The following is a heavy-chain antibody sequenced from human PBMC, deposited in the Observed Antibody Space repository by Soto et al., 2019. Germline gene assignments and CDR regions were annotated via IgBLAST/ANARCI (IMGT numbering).Heavy chain of an antibody. Sequence: SLTCAVSGVSISSTNWWTWVRQAPGKGLEWIGEMWPSGGTTYNPSLQNRVTISVDNSKNHLSLTLTSVTAADTAMYYCARAVHYYDSSGYYLPRGQFDSWGQGTLVTLSS. CDR1: GVSISSTNW. D-gene: IGHD3-22*01. CDR2: MWPSGGT. V-gene: IGHV4-4*02. CDR3: ARAVHYYDSSGYYLPRGQFDS. J-gene: IGHJ4*02.